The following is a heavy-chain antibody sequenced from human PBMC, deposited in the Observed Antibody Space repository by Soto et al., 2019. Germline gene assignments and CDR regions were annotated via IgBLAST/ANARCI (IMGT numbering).Heavy chain of an antibody. Sequence: SETLSLTCAVYGVSFSGYYWSWIRQPPGKGLEWIGEINHSGSTNYNPSLKSRVTISVDTSKNQFSLKLSSVTAADTAVYYCARAYYCSSTSCYSYYYYMDVWGKGTTVTVSS. CDR2: INHSGST. CDR3: ARAYYCSSTSCYSYYYYMDV. J-gene: IGHJ6*03. CDR1: GVSFSGYY. D-gene: IGHD2-2*01. V-gene: IGHV4-34*01.